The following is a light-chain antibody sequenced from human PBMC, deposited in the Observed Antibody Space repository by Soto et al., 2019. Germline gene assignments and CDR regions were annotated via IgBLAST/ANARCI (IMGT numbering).Light chain of an antibody. J-gene: IGLJ1*01. V-gene: IGLV2-14*01. CDR2: DVS. Sequence: QSALTQPASVSGSPGQSITISCPGTSSAVGGYNYVSWYQQHPGKAPKLMIYDVSNRPSGVSNRFSGSKSGNTASLTISGLQAEDEADYYCSSYTSSSTLYVFGTGTKLTVL. CDR3: SSYTSSSTLYV. CDR1: SSAVGGYNY.